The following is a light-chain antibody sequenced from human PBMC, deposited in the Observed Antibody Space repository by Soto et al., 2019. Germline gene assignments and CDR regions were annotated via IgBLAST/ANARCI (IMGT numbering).Light chain of an antibody. V-gene: IGLV4-60*03. CDR1: SGHSSYI. Sequence: QLVLTQSSSASASLGSSVKLTCTLSSGHSSYIIAWHQQQPGKAPRYLMKLEGSGSYNKGSGVPDRFSGSSSGADRYLTISNLQSEDEADYYCETWDSNLWVFGGGTKLTV. J-gene: IGLJ3*02. CDR2: LEGSGSY. CDR3: ETWDSNLWV.